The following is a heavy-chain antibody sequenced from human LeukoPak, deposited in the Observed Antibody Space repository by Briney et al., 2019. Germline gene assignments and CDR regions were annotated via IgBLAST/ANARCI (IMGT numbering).Heavy chain of an antibody. V-gene: IGHV3-23*01. CDR1: GFTFSNYD. J-gene: IGHJ3*02. CDR3: ARGGSYLSAFDI. CDR2: ISGTGDST. Sequence: GGSLRLSCAASGFTFSNYDMSWVRQAPGKGLEWVSAISGTGDSTYYADSVTGRFSISRDNSKNTLYVQMNSLRAEDTAVYYCARGGSYLSAFDIWGQGTMVTVSS. D-gene: IGHD1-26*01.